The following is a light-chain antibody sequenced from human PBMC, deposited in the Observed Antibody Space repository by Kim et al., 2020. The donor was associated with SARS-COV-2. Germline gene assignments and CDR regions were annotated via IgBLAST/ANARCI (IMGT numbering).Light chain of an antibody. Sequence: DIQMTQSPSTLSASVGDRVTITCRASQRISSWLAWYQQKPGKAPKLLIYKASSLESGVPSRFSGSGSGTEFTLTSSSLQPDDFASYYCQQYNSYSTFGQGTRLEIK. V-gene: IGKV1-5*03. CDR1: QRISSW. J-gene: IGKJ5*01. CDR3: QQYNSYST. CDR2: KAS.